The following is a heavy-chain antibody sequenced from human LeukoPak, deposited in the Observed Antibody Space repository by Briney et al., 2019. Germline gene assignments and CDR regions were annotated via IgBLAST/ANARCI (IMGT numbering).Heavy chain of an antibody. Sequence: ASVKVSCKASGYTFTGYYMHWVRQAPLQGLDWSGFINPNIVVTHYAQQSQARVTMTTHTTISTAYIERSRLSSDTTTGQCFTRDKELLWFGEGGKGDYFDYWGQGTLVTVSS. CDR2: INPNIVVT. D-gene: IGHD3-10*01. V-gene: IGHV1-2*02. J-gene: IGHJ4*02. CDR3: TRDKELLWFGEGGKGDYFDY. CDR1: GYTFTGYY.